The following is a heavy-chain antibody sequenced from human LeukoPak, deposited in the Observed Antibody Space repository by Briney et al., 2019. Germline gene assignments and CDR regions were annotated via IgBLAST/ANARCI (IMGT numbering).Heavy chain of an antibody. CDR3: ARVISSSLYYYYGMDV. D-gene: IGHD6-13*01. CDR1: GFTFSSYE. Sequence: GGSLRLSCAASGFTFSSYEMNWVRQAPGKGLEWVSYISSSCSTIYYADSVKGRFTISRDNAKNSLYLQMNSLRAEDTAVYYCARVISSSLYYYYGMDVWGKGTTVTVSS. J-gene: IGHJ6*04. CDR2: ISSSCSTI. V-gene: IGHV3-48*03.